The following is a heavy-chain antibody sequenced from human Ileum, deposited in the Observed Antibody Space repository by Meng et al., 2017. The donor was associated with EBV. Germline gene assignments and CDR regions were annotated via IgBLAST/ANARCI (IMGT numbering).Heavy chain of an antibody. J-gene: IGHJ4*02. V-gene: IGHV4-61*08. CDR1: NGSVSSYGYY. D-gene: IGHD2-21*02. CDR2: MSYTGST. CDR3: ARERGGGDRGIQ. Sequence: GSGPGLVKPSETLSLTFSVSNGSVSSYGYYWTWIRQPPGKGLEWIGYMSYTGSTNYKSTLKSRVTISVDKSKNQFSLKLSSVTAADTAVYYCARERGGGDRGIQWGQGTLVTVSS.